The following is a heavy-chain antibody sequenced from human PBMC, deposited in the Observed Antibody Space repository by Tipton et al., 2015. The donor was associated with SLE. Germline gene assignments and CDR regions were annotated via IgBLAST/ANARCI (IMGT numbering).Heavy chain of an antibody. Sequence: SLRLSCAASGFTFSSYSMNWVRQAPGKGLEWVSSISSSSSYIYYADSVKGRFTISRGNAKNSLYLQMNSLRAEDTAVYYCARAPYYDFWSGYYPFDYWGQGTLVTVSS. J-gene: IGHJ4*02. V-gene: IGHV3-21*03. D-gene: IGHD3-3*01. CDR1: GFTFSSYS. CDR2: ISSSSSYI. CDR3: ARAPYYDFWSGYYPFDY.